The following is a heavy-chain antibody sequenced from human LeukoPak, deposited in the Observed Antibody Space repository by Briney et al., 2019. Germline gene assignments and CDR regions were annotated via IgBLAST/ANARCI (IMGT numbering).Heavy chain of an antibody. CDR3: AITTLYCSSTSCKNWFDP. Sequence: SETLSLTCTVSNYSISTDYYWGWIRQPPGKGLEWIGTMYHSGSTYYNPSLKSRVTISVDTSKNQFSLKLSSVTAADTAVYYCAITTLYCSSTSCKNWFDPWGQGTLVTVSS. D-gene: IGHD2-2*01. CDR2: MYHSGST. V-gene: IGHV4-38-2*02. CDR1: NYSISTDYY. J-gene: IGHJ5*02.